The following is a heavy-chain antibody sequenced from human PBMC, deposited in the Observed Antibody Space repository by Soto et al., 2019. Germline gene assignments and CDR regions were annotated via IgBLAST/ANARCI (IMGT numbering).Heavy chain of an antibody. CDR3: ARHSRIAAAGKAFDY. V-gene: IGHV4-39*01. J-gene: IGHJ4*02. CDR2: IYYSGST. D-gene: IGHD6-13*01. CDR1: GGSISSSSYY. Sequence: QLQLQESGPGLVKPSETLSLTCTVSGGSISSSSYYWGWIRQPPGKGLEWIGSIYYSGSTYYNPSLKSRVTISVDTSKNQSSLKLSSVTAADTAVYYCARHSRIAAAGKAFDYWGQGTLVTVSS.